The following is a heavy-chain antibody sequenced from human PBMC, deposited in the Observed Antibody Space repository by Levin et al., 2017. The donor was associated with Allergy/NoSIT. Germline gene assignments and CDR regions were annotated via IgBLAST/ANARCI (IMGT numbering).Heavy chain of an antibody. Sequence: LPGGSLRLSCAASGFTFSSYAMDWVRQAPGKGLEWVAVISYDGSNKYYADSVKGRFTISRDNSKNTVYLQMNSLRAEDTAVYYCARDGDYYGSGSYSFFDYWGQGTLVTVSS. V-gene: IGHV3-30-3*01. CDR2: ISYDGSNK. D-gene: IGHD3-10*01. J-gene: IGHJ4*02. CDR3: ARDGDYYGSGSYSFFDY. CDR1: GFTFSSYA.